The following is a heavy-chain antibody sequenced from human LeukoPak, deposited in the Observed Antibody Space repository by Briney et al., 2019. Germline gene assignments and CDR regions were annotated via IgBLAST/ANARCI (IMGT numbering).Heavy chain of an antibody. J-gene: IGHJ4*02. CDR2: ISGSGGST. CDR3: AKDGRITMIVVGLNYFDY. CDR1: GFTFSSYA. Sequence: GGSLRLSCAASGFTFSSYAMSWVRQAPGKGLEWVSAISGSGGSTYYADSVKGQFTISRDNSKNTLYLQMNSLRAEDTAVYYCAKDGRITMIVVGLNYFDYWGQGTLVTVSS. D-gene: IGHD3-22*01. V-gene: IGHV3-23*01.